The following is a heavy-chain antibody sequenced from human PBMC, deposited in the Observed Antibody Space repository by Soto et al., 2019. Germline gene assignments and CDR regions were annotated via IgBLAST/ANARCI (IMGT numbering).Heavy chain of an antibody. D-gene: IGHD3-3*01. V-gene: IGHV3-23*01. Sequence: PGGSLRLSCATSGFTFISYAMSWVRQAPGKGLDCVSSIRGNGGTTYYAAPVKGRFTISRDDSNNTLYLQMNSLKTEATAVYYCTTDRGYYDFWSGYHPDFWYYYMDVWGKGTTVTVSS. CDR3: TTDRGYYDFWSGYHPDFWYYYMDV. CDR1: GFTFISYA. CDR2: IRGNGGTT. J-gene: IGHJ6*03.